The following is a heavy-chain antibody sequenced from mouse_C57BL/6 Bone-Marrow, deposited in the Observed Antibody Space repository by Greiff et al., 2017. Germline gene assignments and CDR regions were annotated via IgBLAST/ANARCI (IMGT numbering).Heavy chain of an antibody. J-gene: IGHJ4*01. CDR2: IHPSDSDT. CDR1: GYTFTSYW. CDR3: AIYYYGSSYEGYYAMDY. D-gene: IGHD1-1*01. Sequence: LQQPGAELVKPGASVKVSCKASGYTFTSYWMHWVKQRPGQGLEWIGRIHPSDSDTNYNQKFKGKATLTVDKSSSTAYMQLSSLTSEDSAVYYCAIYYYGSSYEGYYAMDYWGQGTSVTVSS. V-gene: IGHV1-74*01.